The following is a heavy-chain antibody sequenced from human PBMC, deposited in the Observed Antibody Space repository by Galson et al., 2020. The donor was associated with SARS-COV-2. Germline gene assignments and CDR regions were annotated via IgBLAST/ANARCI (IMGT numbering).Heavy chain of an antibody. J-gene: IGHJ6*02. D-gene: IGHD2-15*01. CDR3: AKAPNCIRRYHGLGV. CDR1: GDSVSSDITA. Sequence: SQTLSLTRGISGDSVSSDITAWNWIRQSPSRGLEWLGRTYYRSKWYNDYATSVRGRITISPDTTKNQISPHHNSVTPEHTAVYYCAKAPNCIRRYHGLGVWGQGTTVTVS. V-gene: IGHV6-1*01. CDR2: TYYRSKWYN.